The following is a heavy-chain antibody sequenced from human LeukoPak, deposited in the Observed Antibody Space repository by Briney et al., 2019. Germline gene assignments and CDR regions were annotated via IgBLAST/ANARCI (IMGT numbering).Heavy chain of an antibody. CDR3: ARLCPSSGWYWGYYFDY. D-gene: IGHD6-19*01. V-gene: IGHV4-39*01. J-gene: IGHJ4*02. CDR1: GGSISSSSYY. Sequence: ASETLSLTCTVSGGSISSSSYYWGWIRQPPGKGLEWIGSIYYSGSTYYNPSLKSRVTISVDTSKNQFSLKLSSVTAADTAVYYCARLCPSSGWYWGYYFDYWGQGTLVTVSS. CDR2: IYYSGST.